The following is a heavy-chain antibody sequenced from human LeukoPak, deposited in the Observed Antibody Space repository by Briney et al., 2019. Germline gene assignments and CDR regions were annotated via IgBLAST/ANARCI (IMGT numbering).Heavy chain of an antibody. Sequence: GGSLRLSCAASGFTVSSNYMSWVRPAPGKGLEWVSVIYSGGSTYYADSVKGRFTISRDNSKNTLYLQMNSLRAEDTAVYYCAREKLLWFGEVLPYGMDVWGQGTTVTVSS. CDR3: AREKLLWFGEVLPYGMDV. CDR1: GFTVSSNY. J-gene: IGHJ6*02. CDR2: IYSGGST. V-gene: IGHV3-53*01. D-gene: IGHD3-10*01.